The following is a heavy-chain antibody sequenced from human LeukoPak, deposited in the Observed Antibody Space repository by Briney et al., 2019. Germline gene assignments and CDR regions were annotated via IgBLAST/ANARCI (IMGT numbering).Heavy chain of an antibody. CDR1: GFTFSSYW. Sequence: GGSLRLSCAASGFTFSSYWMSWVRQAPGKGLEWVANIKQDGSEKYYVDSVKGRFTISRDNAKNSLYLQMSSLRAEDTAVYYCARGPVGYCSSTSCYRGDYYYYYMDVWGKGTTVTVSS. V-gene: IGHV3-7*01. D-gene: IGHD2-2*01. J-gene: IGHJ6*03. CDR3: ARGPVGYCSSTSCYRGDYYYYYMDV. CDR2: IKQDGSEK.